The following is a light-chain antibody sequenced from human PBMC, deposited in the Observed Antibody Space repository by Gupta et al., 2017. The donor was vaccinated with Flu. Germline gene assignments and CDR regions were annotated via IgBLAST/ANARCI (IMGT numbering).Light chain of an antibody. CDR2: RDN. J-gene: IGLJ3*02. CDR1: SSNIGSSS. Sequence: QSVVTPPPSASGTPGQRVTISCSGGSSNIGSSSVYWYQQLPGTAPKLLTYRDNRRPSGVPDRFSGSKSGTSASLTISGLRSEDEADYYCAVWDDNLSSWLFGGGTKLTVL. CDR3: AVWDDNLSSWL. V-gene: IGLV1-47*01.